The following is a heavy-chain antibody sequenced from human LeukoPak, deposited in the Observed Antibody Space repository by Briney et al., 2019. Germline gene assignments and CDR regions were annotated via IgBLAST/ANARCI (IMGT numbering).Heavy chain of an antibody. V-gene: IGHV1-8*02. D-gene: IGHD3-10*01. Sequence: GASVKVSCKASGYTFASYDINWVRQAAGQGLEWMGWMNPNSGNTAYAQKFQGRVTMTRSTSKNTAYMELSSLTSDDTAVYYRARESGFYASWSRFWGQGTLGIVSS. CDR2: MNPNSGNT. CDR1: GYTFASYD. CDR3: ARESGFYASWSRF. J-gene: IGHJ4*02.